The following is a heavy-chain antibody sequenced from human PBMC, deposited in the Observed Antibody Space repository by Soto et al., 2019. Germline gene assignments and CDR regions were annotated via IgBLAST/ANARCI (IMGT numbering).Heavy chain of an antibody. J-gene: IGHJ6*02. CDR2: ISAYSVDT. V-gene: IGHV1-18*01. CDR3: ARGHGAIRGALDV. CDR1: GYRFETYA. D-gene: IGHD1-26*01. Sequence: ASVKVSCKASGYRFETYAMTWVRQAPGQGLEWMGWISAYSVDTYSAQKFQDRLTMTKDTSTGTAYMELRRLTSDDTAVYYCARGHGAIRGALDVWGQGTTVTAP.